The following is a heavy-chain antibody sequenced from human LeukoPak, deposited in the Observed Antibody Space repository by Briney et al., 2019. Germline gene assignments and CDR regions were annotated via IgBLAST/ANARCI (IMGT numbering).Heavy chain of an antibody. V-gene: IGHV4-59*12. CDR2: IYYSGST. J-gene: IGHJ4*02. D-gene: IGHD5-12*01. CDR3: ARDATMMGNYFNY. CDR1: GGSISSYY. Sequence: SETLSLTCTVSGGSISSYYWSWIRQPPGKGLEWIGYIYYSGSTNYNPSLKSRVTISVDTSKNQFSLKLSSVTAADTAVYYCARDATMMGNYFNYWGQGTLVTVSS.